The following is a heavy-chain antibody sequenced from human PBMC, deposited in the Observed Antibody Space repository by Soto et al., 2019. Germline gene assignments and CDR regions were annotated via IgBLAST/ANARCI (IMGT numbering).Heavy chain of an antibody. CDR3: AGDTSDYGDYYFDY. J-gene: IGHJ4*02. CDR1: GGTFSSYT. V-gene: IGHV1-69*08. Sequence: QVQLVQSGAEVKKPGSSVKVSCKASGGTFSSYTISWVRQAPGQGLEWMGRIIPILGIANYAQKFQGRVTITADKSTSTAYMELSSLRSEDTAVYYWAGDTSDYGDYYFDYWGQGTLVTVSS. D-gene: IGHD4-17*01. CDR2: IIPILGIA.